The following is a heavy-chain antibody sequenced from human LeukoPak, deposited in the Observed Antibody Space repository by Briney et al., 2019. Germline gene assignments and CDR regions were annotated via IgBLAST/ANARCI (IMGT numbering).Heavy chain of an antibody. D-gene: IGHD6-13*01. Sequence: PGGSLRLSCAASGFTFSSYAMSWVRQAPGKGLEWVSAISGSGGSTYYADSVKGRFTISRDNSKNTLYLQMNSLRAEDTAVYYCAKDPAPRGAAAYHFDYWGQGTLVTVSS. CDR1: GFTFSSYA. V-gene: IGHV3-23*01. CDR2: ISGSGGST. CDR3: AKDPAPRGAAAYHFDY. J-gene: IGHJ4*02.